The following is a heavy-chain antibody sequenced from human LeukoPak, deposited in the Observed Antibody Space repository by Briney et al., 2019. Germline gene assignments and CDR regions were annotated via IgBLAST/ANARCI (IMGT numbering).Heavy chain of an antibody. CDR1: GFTVSSYS. CDR3: ARDYYDSSGSFDY. J-gene: IGHJ4*02. Sequence: GGSLRLSCAASGFTVSSYSMNWVRQAPGKGLEWVSYISSSSSTIYYADSVKGRFTISRDNAKNSLYLQMNSLRAEDTAVYYCARDYYDSSGSFDYWGQGTLVTVSS. CDR2: ISSSSSTI. D-gene: IGHD3-22*01. V-gene: IGHV3-48*04.